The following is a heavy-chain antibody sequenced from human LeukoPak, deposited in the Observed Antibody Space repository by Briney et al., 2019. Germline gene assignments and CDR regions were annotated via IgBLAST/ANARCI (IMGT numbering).Heavy chain of an antibody. D-gene: IGHD4-17*01. J-gene: IGHJ3*02. CDR3: ARDDYGGNSCAFDI. CDR1: GFTFSSYS. V-gene: IGHV3-21*01. CDR2: ISSSSYI. Sequence: GGSLRLSCAAPGFTFSSYSMNWVRQAPGKGLEWVSSISSSSYIYYADSVKGRFTISRDNAKNSLYLQMNSLRAEDTAVYYCARDDYGGNSCAFDIWGQGTMVTVSS.